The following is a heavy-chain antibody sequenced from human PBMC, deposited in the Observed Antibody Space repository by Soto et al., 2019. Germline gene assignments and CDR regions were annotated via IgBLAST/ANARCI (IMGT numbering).Heavy chain of an antibody. CDR2: IRSKAYGGTT. CDR1: GFNIGEHA. Sequence: GGSLRLYCTTSGFNIGEHALSWVRQAQGKGLEWVGFIRSKAYGGTTEYAASVKGRFTISRDDSKSIAYLQMNSLKTEDTAVYYCTSPGSGSYFFYYSAAMDVYSQWTHVALSS. CDR3: TSPGSGSYFFYYSAAMDV. V-gene: IGHV3-49*04. D-gene: IGHD3-10*01. J-gene: IGHJ6*02.